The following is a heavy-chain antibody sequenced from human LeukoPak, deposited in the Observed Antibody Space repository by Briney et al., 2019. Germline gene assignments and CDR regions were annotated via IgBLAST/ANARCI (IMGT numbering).Heavy chain of an antibody. J-gene: IGHJ6*03. V-gene: IGHV1-58*02. CDR2: IVVGSGNT. CDR3: AAAISRPYYYYYMDV. CDR1: GFTFTSSA. D-gene: IGHD2/OR15-2a*01. Sequence: ASVKVSCKASGFTFTSSAMQRVRQARGQRLEWIGWIVVGSGNTNYAQKFQERVTITRDMSTSTAYMELSSLRSEDTAVYYCAAAISRPYYYYYMDVWGKGTTVTVSS.